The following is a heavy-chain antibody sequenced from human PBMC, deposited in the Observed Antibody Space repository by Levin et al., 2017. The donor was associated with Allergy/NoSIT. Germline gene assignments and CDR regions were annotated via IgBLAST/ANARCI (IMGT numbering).Heavy chain of an antibody. CDR3: AREGWGSCTNNACSGLDSWFDP. V-gene: IGHV4-4*07. Sequence: NSSETLSLTCTVSNGSISNFYWTWLRQPAGKGLEWIGRIYSSGNIKYNPSLKSRVTMSIDPSKSQFSLRLSSVTAADTAVYYCAREGWGSCTNNACSGLDSWFDPWGQGTLVTGPS. D-gene: IGHD2-8*01. CDR2: IYSSGNI. J-gene: IGHJ5*02. CDR1: NGSISNFY.